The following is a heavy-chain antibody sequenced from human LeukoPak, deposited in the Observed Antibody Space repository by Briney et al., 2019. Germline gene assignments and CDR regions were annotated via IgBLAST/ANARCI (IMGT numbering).Heavy chain of an antibody. CDR2: ISGSGDGT. J-gene: IGHJ4*02. CDR1: EFTFSTYA. V-gene: IGHV3-23*01. D-gene: IGHD3-3*01. Sequence: QPGGSLRLSCAASEFTFSTYAMSWVRQAPEKGLEWVSVISGSGDGTYYANSVKGRFTISRDNSKNTLYLQMNSLRAEDTAVYYCAKVTPPVLRFLEWLFVYWGQGTLVTVSS. CDR3: AKVTPPVLRFLEWLFVY.